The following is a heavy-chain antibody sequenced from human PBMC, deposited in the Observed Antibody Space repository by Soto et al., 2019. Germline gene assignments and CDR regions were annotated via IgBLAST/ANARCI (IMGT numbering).Heavy chain of an antibody. D-gene: IGHD2-2*02. Sequence: EVRLVESGGGLVQPGGSVRLSCAASGFTFSSNWMHWVRQAPGKGLVWVSRINGDGSATNYADSVKGRFTISRDNAENTLYLQMNSLRAEDTAMYYCARDHCSTTTCYTVWFDPWGQGTLVTVSS. CDR2: INGDGSAT. CDR3: ARDHCSTTTCYTVWFDP. CDR1: GFTFSSNW. V-gene: IGHV3-74*01. J-gene: IGHJ5*02.